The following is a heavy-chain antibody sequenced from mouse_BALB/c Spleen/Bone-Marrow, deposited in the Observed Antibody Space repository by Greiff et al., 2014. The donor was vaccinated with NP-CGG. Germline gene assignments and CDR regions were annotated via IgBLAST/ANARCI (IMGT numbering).Heavy chain of an antibody. CDR3: TRGGNWDDFDY. CDR2: ISSGSSTI. CDR1: GFTFSSFG. Sequence: EVQLEESGGGLVQPGGSRKISCEASGFTFSSFGMHWVRQAPEKGLEWVAYISSGSSTIFYADTVKGRFTVSRDNPKNTLFLQMTSLRSEDTAMYYCTRGGNWDDFDYWGQGTTLTVSS. J-gene: IGHJ2*01. V-gene: IGHV5-17*02. D-gene: IGHD4-1*01.